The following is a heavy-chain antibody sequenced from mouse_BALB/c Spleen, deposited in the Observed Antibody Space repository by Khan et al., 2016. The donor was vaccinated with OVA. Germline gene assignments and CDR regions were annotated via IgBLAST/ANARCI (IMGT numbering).Heavy chain of an antibody. CDR3: ARSGNYDYDRCAD. J-gene: IGHJ3*01. Sequence: VQLKQSGPELVKPGASVKISCKASGYTFTDYNMHWVKQSHGKSLEWIGYIYPYNGGTGYNQKFKSKATLTVDNSSSTAYMELRSLTSEDSAVYYYARSGNYDYDRCADWGQGTLVTVSA. D-gene: IGHD2-4*01. CDR1: GYTFTDYN. V-gene: IGHV1S29*02. CDR2: IYPYNGGT.